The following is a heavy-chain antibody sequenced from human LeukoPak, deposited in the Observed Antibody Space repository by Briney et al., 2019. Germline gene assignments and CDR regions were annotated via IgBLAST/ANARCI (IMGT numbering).Heavy chain of an antibody. J-gene: IGHJ4*02. CDR1: GFTFSSYS. CDR3: AKWGRLRSHMIVVSYFDY. D-gene: IGHD3-22*01. CDR2: ISSSSSYI. Sequence: GGSLRLSCAASGFTFSSYSMNWVRQAPGKGLEWVSSISSSSSYIYYADSVKGRFTISRDNAKNSLYLQMNSLRAEDTAVYYCAKWGRLRSHMIVVSYFDYWGQGTLVTVSS. V-gene: IGHV3-21*04.